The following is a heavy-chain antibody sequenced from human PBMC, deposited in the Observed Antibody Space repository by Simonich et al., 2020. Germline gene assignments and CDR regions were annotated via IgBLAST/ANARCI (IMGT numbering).Heavy chain of an antibody. V-gene: IGHV3-7*01. CDR2: KKQDEREK. D-gene: IGHD3-10*01. J-gene: IGHJ4*02. CDR3: ARDREVYGSGSYYNY. Sequence: EVQLVESGGGLVQPGGSLRLSCAASGFTFSSYWMSWVRQAPGKGLEWVANKKQDEREKYYVDSVKGLFTISRDNAKNSLYLQMNSLRAEDTAVYYCARDREVYGSGSYYNYWGQGTLVTVSS. CDR1: GFTFSSYW.